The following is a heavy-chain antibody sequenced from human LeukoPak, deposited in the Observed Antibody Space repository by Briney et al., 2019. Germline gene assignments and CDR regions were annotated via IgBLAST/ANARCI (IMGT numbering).Heavy chain of an antibody. CDR3: AREGGDPRWLDP. CDR1: GGSISSYY. Sequence: TSETLSLTCTVSGGSISSYYWTWIRQSAGKGLEWIGRINTSGSTNYNPSLRSRVTMSVNTSKNQFSLNLTSVTAADTAVYSCAREGGDPRWLDPWGQGTLVTVSS. CDR2: INTSGST. D-gene: IGHD6-25*01. V-gene: IGHV4-4*07. J-gene: IGHJ5*02.